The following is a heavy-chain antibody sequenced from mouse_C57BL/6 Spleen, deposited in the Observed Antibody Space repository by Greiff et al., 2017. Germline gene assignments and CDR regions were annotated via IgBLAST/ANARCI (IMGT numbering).Heavy chain of an antibody. J-gene: IGHJ1*03. CDR2: INPGSGGT. Sequence: QVQLQQSGAELVRPGTSVKVSCKASGYAFTNYLIEWVKQRPGQGLEWIGVINPGSGGTNYNEKFKGKATLTADKSSSTAYMQLSSLTSEDSAVYFCARGDQYYGVWGTGATVTVSS. D-gene: IGHD3-3*01. CDR1: GYAFTNYL. CDR3: ARGDQYYGV. V-gene: IGHV1-54*01.